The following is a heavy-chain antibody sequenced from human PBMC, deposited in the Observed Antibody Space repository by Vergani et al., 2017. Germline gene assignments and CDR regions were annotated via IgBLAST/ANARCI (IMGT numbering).Heavy chain of an antibody. CDR3: ARVGWTYYDFWSGYYTDYYYYMDV. CDR2: ISAYNGNT. Sequence: QVPLVQSGAAVKTPGASVKVSCKASGYTFTSYGISWVRQAPGQGLEWMGWISAYNGNTNYAQKLQGRVTMTTDTSTSTAYMELRSLRSDDTAVYYCARVGWTYYDFWSGYYTDYYYYMDVWGKGP. CDR1: GYTFTSYG. V-gene: IGHV1-18*01. J-gene: IGHJ6*03. D-gene: IGHD3-3*01.